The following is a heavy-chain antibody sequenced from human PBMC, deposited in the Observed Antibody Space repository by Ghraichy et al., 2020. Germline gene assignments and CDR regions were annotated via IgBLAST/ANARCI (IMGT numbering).Heavy chain of an antibody. CDR2: ISPSTSST. J-gene: IGHJ6*02. CDR3: ARDRSEWLRFHYPMDV. V-gene: IGHV3-11*06. D-gene: IGHD5-12*01. Sequence: GGSLRLSCAASGFTFTDYYMNWIRQAPGKGLEWVSYISPSTSSTNYADSVKGRFTISRDNAKNSLYLQMNNLRAEDTAVYYCARDRSEWLRFHYPMDVWGQGTTVTVSS. CDR1: GFTFTDYY.